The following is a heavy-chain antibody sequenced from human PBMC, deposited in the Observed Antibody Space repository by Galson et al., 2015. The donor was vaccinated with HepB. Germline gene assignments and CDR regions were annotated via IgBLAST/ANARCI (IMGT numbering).Heavy chain of an antibody. CDR2: INAGNGNT. V-gene: IGHV1-3*01. CDR3: ARAGRDGSNLAY. Sequence: SVKVSCKASGYTFTSYAMHWVRQAPGQRLEWMGWINAGNGNTKYSQKFQGRVTITRDTSASTAYMELSSLRSEDTAVYYCARAGRDGSNLAYWGQGTLVTVSS. D-gene: IGHD5-24*01. J-gene: IGHJ4*02. CDR1: GYTFTSYA.